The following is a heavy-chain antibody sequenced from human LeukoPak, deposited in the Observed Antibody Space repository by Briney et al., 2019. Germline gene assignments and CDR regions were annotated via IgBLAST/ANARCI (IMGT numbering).Heavy chain of an antibody. J-gene: IGHJ5*02. CDR2: ISPNSGGT. CDR3: ATNGGYCSGGSCYAYNWFDP. CDR1: GYTFTGYY. Sequence: ASVKVSCKASGYTFTGYYMHWMRQAPGQGLEWMGWISPNSGGTNYAQKFQGRVTMTRDTSISTAYMELSRLRSDDTAVYYCATNGGYCSGGSCYAYNWFDPWGQGTLVTVSS. D-gene: IGHD2-15*01. V-gene: IGHV1-2*02.